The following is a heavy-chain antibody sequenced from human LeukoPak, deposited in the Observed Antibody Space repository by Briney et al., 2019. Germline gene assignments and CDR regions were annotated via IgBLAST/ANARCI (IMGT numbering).Heavy chain of an antibody. CDR2: ISSSSSTI. Sequence: GGSLRLSCAASGFTFSRFWMYWVRQAPGKGLEWVSYISSSSSTIYYADSVKGRFTISRDNAKNSLYLQMNSLRDEDTAVYYCASGIIVGATYWGQGTLVTVSS. D-gene: IGHD1-26*01. CDR3: ASGIIVGATY. CDR1: GFTFSRFW. V-gene: IGHV3-48*02. J-gene: IGHJ4*02.